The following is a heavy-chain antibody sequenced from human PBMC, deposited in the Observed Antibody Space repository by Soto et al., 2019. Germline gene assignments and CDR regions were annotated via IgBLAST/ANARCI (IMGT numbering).Heavy chain of an antibody. CDR3: ARGVHYDSSGYYYFY. Sequence: GASVKVSCKASGGTFGTYAIDWVRQAPGQGLEWMGGIIPLFGTAKYAQNFQGRITITADESTNTAYMELRSLRSQDTAVYYCARGVHYDSSGYYYFYWGQGTLVTVSS. J-gene: IGHJ4*02. CDR1: GGTFGTYA. D-gene: IGHD3-22*01. CDR2: IIPLFGTA. V-gene: IGHV1-69*13.